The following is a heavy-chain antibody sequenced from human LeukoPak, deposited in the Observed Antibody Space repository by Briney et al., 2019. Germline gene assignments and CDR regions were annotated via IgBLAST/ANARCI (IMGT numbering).Heavy chain of an antibody. CDR3: AREYSSSSTFQYYFDY. Sequence: SETLSLTCTVSGGSISSGGYYWSWIRQPPGKGLEWIGYIYYSGSTYYNPSLKSRVTISVDTSKNQFSLKLGSVTAADTAVSYCAREYSSSSTFQYYFDYWGQGTLVTVSS. CDR1: GGSISSGGYY. CDR2: IYYSGST. D-gene: IGHD6-6*01. V-gene: IGHV4-30-4*08. J-gene: IGHJ4*02.